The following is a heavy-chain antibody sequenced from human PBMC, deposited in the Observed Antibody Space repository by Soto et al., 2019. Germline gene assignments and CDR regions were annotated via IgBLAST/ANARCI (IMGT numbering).Heavy chain of an antibody. CDR3: AYDLHYAQDI. CDR2: IRGKSRNYAT. D-gene: IGHD3-16*01. J-gene: IGHJ1*01. CDR1: DFTFGDSA. Sequence: EVQLVESGGGLVQPGGSLQLSCAASDFTFGDSAVHWIRQASGNGLEWVGRIRGKSRNYATGYAASVKGRFTISRDDSRNTAYLQMNSLKTEDTAVYYCAYDLHYAQDIWGQGTLVTVSS. V-gene: IGHV3-73*01.